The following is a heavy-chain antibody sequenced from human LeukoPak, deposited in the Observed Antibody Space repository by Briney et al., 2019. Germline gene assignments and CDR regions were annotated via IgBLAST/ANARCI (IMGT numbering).Heavy chain of an antibody. CDR2: IRYDGSNK. CDR1: EFTFSSYG. Sequence: PGGSLRLSCAASEFTFSSYGMHWVRQAPGKGLEWVAFIRYDGSNKYYAESVKGRFTISRDNAKNSLYLQMNSLRAEDTAVYYCARDHHRRLYDSQARDTFDIWGQGTMVTVSS. V-gene: IGHV3-30*02. J-gene: IGHJ3*02. CDR3: ARDHHRRLYDSQARDTFDI. D-gene: IGHD3-22*01.